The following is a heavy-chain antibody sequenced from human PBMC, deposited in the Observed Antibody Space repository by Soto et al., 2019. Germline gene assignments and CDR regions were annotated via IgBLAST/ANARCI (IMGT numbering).Heavy chain of an antibody. J-gene: IGHJ6*03. V-gene: IGHV3-73*01. Sequence: GGSLRLSCAASGFPFSGSAMHWVRQASGKGLEWVGRIRSKANSYATAYASSVKGRFTISRDDSKNTAYLQMNSLKTEDTAVYYCTRGDGDYYYYYYMDVWGKGTTVTVSS. CDR3: TRGDGDYYYYYYMDV. CDR2: IRSKANSYAT. D-gene: IGHD3-10*01. CDR1: GFPFSGSA.